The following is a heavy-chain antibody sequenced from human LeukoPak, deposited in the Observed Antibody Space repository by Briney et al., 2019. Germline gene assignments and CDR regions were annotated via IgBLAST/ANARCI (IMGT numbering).Heavy chain of an antibody. D-gene: IGHD4-23*01. CDR3: ARGWLAETTVVTPYNY. J-gene: IGHJ4*02. V-gene: IGHV1-69*13. CDR1: GYTFTSYG. CDR2: ITPIFGTA. Sequence: GASVKVSCKASGYTFTSYGINWVRQAPGQGLEWMGGITPIFGTAKYAQKFQGRVTITAVESMSTAYMELSSLRSEDTAVYYCARGWLAETTVVTPYNYWGQGTLVTVSS.